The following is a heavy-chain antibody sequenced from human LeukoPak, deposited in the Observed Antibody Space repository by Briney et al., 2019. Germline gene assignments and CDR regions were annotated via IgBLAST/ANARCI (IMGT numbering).Heavy chain of an antibody. CDR2: IYTSGST. J-gene: IGHJ4*02. Sequence: SETLSLTCAVYGGSFSGYYWSWIRQPAGKGLEWIGRIYTSGSTNYNPSLKSRVTMSVDTSKNQFSLKLSSVTAADTAVYYCARDARLLSDYFDYWGQGTLVTVSS. CDR1: GGSFSGYY. CDR3: ARDARLLSDYFDY. D-gene: IGHD2/OR15-2a*01. V-gene: IGHV4-4*07.